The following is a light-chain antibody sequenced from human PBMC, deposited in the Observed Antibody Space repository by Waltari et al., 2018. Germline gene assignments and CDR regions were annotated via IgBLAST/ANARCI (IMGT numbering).Light chain of an antibody. Sequence: DIVMTQSPDSLAVSLGEGAPINCKSRQSVLPSSNNTNNLGWYQQKAGQPPELLIYWASTRRSTVPDRFSGSGSGTDFPLTISSLQAEDVAVYYCLQYYTTPRTFGQGTKVEI. CDR1: QSVLPSSNNTNN. CDR2: WAS. J-gene: IGKJ1*01. V-gene: IGKV4-1*01. CDR3: LQYYTTPRT.